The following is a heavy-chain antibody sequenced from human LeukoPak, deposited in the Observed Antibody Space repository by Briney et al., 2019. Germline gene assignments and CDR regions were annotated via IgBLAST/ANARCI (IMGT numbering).Heavy chain of an antibody. V-gene: IGHV3-23*01. Sequence: GGSLRLSCAASGFTFSSYAMSWVRQAPGKGLEWVSVISGSGGNTYYADSVKGRFTISRDNSKNTLYLQMNSLRAEDTAVYYCAKAYYDILTGYNDYWGQGTLVTVSS. CDR2: ISGSGGNT. CDR3: AKAYYDILTGYNDY. CDR1: GFTFSSYA. J-gene: IGHJ4*02. D-gene: IGHD3-9*01.